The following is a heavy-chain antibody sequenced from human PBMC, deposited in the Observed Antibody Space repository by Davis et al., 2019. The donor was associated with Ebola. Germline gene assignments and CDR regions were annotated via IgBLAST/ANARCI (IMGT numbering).Heavy chain of an antibody. J-gene: IGHJ4*02. CDR1: GYSFTSYW. CDR3: ATARAAAIPYYFDF. D-gene: IGHD6-13*01. Sequence: GESLKISCKGSGYSFTSYWMGWVRQMPGKGLEWMGLIYAGGSHIRYSPSFQGQVTISADKSISTAYLQWSSLKASDTAMYYCATARAAAIPYYFDFWGQGTLVTVSS. CDR2: IYAGGSHI. V-gene: IGHV5-51*01.